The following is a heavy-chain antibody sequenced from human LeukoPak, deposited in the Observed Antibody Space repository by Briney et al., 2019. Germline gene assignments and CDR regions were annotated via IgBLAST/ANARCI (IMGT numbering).Heavy chain of an antibody. J-gene: IGHJ3*02. CDR3: ARLTYYDFWSGYNYAFDI. CDR2: INPSSGGT. Sequence: ASVKVSCKASGYTFTGYYMHWVRQDPGQGLEWMGWINPSSGGTNYAQKFQGRVTMTRDTSISTAYMELSRLRSDDTAVYYCARLTYYDFWSGYNYAFDIWGQGTMVTVSS. D-gene: IGHD3-3*01. V-gene: IGHV1-2*02. CDR1: GYTFTGYY.